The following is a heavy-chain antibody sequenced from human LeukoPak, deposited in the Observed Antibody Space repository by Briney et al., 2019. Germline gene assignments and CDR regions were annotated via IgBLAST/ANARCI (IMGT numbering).Heavy chain of an antibody. V-gene: IGHV3-48*01. D-gene: IGHD1-20*01. J-gene: IGHJ4*02. Sequence: GGSLRLSCAASGFTFSSYNMNWVRQAPGRGLEWISYISSTGSTRYHADSVKGRFTISRDNAKNALYLQMSRLRAEDTAVYYCARGDNWNYFDYWGQGTLVTVSS. CDR3: ARGDNWNYFDY. CDR1: GFTFSSYN. CDR2: ISSTGSTR.